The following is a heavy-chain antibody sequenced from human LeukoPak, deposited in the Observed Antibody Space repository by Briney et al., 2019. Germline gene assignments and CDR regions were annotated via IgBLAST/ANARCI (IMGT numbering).Heavy chain of an antibody. J-gene: IGHJ4*02. D-gene: IGHD3-10*01. CDR1: GFTVSSNY. CDR2: IYSAGTT. Sequence: GGSLRLSCAASGFTVSSNYMSWVRQAPGKGLECISVIYSAGTTNYADSLKGRFTISRDISKNTVYLQMNSLRAEDTAVYYCARTPNYYYGSGNYYNDWGQGTLVTVSS. CDR3: ARTPNYYYGSGNYYND. V-gene: IGHV3-53*01.